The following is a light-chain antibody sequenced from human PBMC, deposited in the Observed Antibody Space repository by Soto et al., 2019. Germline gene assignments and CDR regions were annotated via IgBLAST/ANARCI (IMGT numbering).Light chain of an antibody. CDR1: QTISSW. V-gene: IGKV1-5*03. J-gene: IGKJ1*01. Sequence: DIQMTQSPSTLSGSVGDRVTITCRASQTISSWLAWYQQKPGKAPKLLIYKASTLKSGVPSRFSGSGSGTEFTLTISSLQPDDFATYYCQHYNSYSEEFGQGTQVDI. CDR3: QHYNSYSEE. CDR2: KAS.